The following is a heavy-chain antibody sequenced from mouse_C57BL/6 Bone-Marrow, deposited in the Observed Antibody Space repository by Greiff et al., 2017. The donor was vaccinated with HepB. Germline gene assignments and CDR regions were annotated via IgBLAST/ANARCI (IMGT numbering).Heavy chain of an antibody. CDR1: GFTFSDAW. D-gene: IGHD6-1*01. CDR2: IRNKANNHAT. CDR3: TRPTLYYYAMDY. Sequence: EVMLVESGGGLVQPGGSMKLSCAASGFTFSDAWMDWVRQSPEKGLEWVAEIRNKANNHATYYAESVKGRFTISRDDSKSSVYLQMNSLRAEDTGIYYCTRPTLYYYAMDYWGQGTSVTVSS. J-gene: IGHJ4*01. V-gene: IGHV6-6*01.